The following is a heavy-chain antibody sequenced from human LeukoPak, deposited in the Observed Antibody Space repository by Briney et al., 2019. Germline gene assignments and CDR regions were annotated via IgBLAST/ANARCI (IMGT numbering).Heavy chain of an antibody. D-gene: IGHD5-24*01. CDR1: GFTFSSYA. J-gene: IGHJ4*02. V-gene: IGHV3-30*04. CDR3: ARDLGYTDKFDY. Sequence: GGSLRLSCAASGFTFSSYAMHWVRQAPGKGLEWVAVISYDGSNKYYADSVKGRFTISRDNSKNTLYLQMNSLRAEDTAVYYCARDLGYTDKFDYWGQGTLVTVSS. CDR2: ISYDGSNK.